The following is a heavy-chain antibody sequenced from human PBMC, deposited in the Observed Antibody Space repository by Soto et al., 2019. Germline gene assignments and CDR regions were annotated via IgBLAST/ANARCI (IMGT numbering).Heavy chain of an antibody. Sequence: QVQLVQSGAEVKKPWSSVKVSCKASGGTFSSYTISWVRQAPGQGLEWMGRIIPILGIANYAQKFQGRVTITADKSTSTAYMELSSLRSEDTAVYYCARVVAATRDRYFDYWGQGTLVTVAS. CDR1: GGTFSSYT. CDR2: IIPILGIA. D-gene: IGHD2-15*01. V-gene: IGHV1-69*02. J-gene: IGHJ4*02. CDR3: ARVVAATRDRYFDY.